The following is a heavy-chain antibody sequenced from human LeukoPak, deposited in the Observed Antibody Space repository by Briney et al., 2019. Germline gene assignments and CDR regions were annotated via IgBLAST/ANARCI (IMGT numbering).Heavy chain of an antibody. D-gene: IGHD3-22*01. J-gene: IGHJ4*02. V-gene: IGHV1-2*02. CDR3: ARDPYDSSSYYYSYFDY. CDR2: INPNSGGT. Sequence: ASVKVSCKASGYTFTGYYMHWVRQAPGQGLEGMGWINPNSGGTKYAQKFQGRVTMTRDTSISTAYMELSRLRSDDTAVYYCARDPYDSSSYYYSYFDYWGQGTLVTVSS. CDR1: GYTFTGYY.